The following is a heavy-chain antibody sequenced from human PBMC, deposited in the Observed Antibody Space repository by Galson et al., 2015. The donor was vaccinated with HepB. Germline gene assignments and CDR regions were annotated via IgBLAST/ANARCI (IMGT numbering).Heavy chain of an antibody. J-gene: IGHJ6*03. CDR1: GFTFSSYR. V-gene: IGHV3-21*06. Sequence: SLRLSCAASGFTFSSYRMTWVRQAPGKGLEWVSSISSSSYYIYYADSVKGRFTISRDNAKSSLYLQMNSLRAEDTAVYYCAGVSIPDIAAPAYMDVLGKGTTVTVSS. CDR2: ISSSSYYI. D-gene: IGHD6-13*01. CDR3: AGVSIPDIAAPAYMDV.